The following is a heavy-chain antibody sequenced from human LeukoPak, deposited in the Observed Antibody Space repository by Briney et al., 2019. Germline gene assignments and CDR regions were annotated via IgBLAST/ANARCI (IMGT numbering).Heavy chain of an antibody. V-gene: IGHV4-34*01. CDR3: ARDCSGGSCYGAFDI. D-gene: IGHD2-15*01. CDR2: ISHSGST. CDR1: GGSFSGYY. J-gene: IGHJ3*02. Sequence: SETLSLTCAVYGGSFSGYYWSWIRQPPGKGLEWIGEISHSGSTNYNPSLKSRVTISVDTSKNQFSLKLSSVTATDTAVYYCARDCSGGSCYGAFDIWGQGTMVTVSS.